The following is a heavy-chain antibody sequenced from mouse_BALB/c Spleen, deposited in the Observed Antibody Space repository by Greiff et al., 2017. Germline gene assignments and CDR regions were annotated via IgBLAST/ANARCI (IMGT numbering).Heavy chain of an antibody. J-gene: IGHJ2*01. CDR2: ISSGGSYT. CDR3: ARRGYYGSSSYFDY. V-gene: IGHV5-6*02. CDR1: GFTFSSYG. D-gene: IGHD1-1*01. Sequence: EVKLEESGGDLVKPGGSLKLSCAASGFTFSSYGMSWVRQTPDKRLEWVATISSGGSYTYYPDSVKGRFTISRDNAKNTLYLQMSSLKSEDTAMYYCARRGYYGSSSYFDYWGQGTTLTVSS.